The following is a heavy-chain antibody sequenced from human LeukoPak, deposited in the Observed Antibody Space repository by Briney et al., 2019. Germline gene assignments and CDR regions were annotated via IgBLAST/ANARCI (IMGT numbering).Heavy chain of an antibody. CDR2: TSPYNGNA. CDR1: GYTFTSYG. D-gene: IGHD6-13*01. J-gene: IGHJ4*02. V-gene: IGHV1-18*01. CDR3: ARDSGSSWYGR. Sequence: ASVKVSCKASGYTFTSYGLSWVRQAPGQGLEFMGWTSPYNGNAKYAQNFQGRVTMTTDTSTSTAYMELRSLRSDDTAVYYCARDSGSSWYGRWGQGTLVTVSS.